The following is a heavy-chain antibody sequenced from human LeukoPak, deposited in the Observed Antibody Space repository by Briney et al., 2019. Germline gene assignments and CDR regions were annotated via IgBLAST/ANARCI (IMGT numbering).Heavy chain of an antibody. J-gene: IGHJ4*02. CDR2: IIPIFGTA. Sequence: ASVKVSCKASGGTFSSYAISWVRQAPGQGLEWMGGIIPIFGTANYAQKFQGRVTITTDESTSTAYTELSSLRSEDTAVYYCARGPIVGATVYYFDYWGQGTLVTVFS. CDR1: GGTFSSYA. D-gene: IGHD1-26*01. CDR3: ARGPIVGATVYYFDY. V-gene: IGHV1-69*05.